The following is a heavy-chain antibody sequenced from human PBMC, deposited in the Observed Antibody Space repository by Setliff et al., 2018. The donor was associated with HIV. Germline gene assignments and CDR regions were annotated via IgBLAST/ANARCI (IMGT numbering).Heavy chain of an antibody. D-gene: IGHD3-10*01. CDR3: ARIKAFGSGSYPLDF. Sequence: SETLSLTCSVSSSISSGGYYWTWIRQPAGKGLEWIGHVSTSGNTNYNPSLKSRITISLDTSKSHFSLKLHSVTAADTAVYYGARIKAFGSGSYPLDFWGQGTPVTVSS. CDR1: SSISSGGYY. J-gene: IGHJ4*02. V-gene: IGHV4-61*09. CDR2: VSTSGNT.